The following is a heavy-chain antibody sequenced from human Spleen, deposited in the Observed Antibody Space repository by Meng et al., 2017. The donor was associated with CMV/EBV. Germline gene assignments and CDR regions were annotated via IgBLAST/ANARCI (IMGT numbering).Heavy chain of an antibody. J-gene: IGHJ4*02. D-gene: IGHD3-22*01. V-gene: IGHV4-34*01. CDR1: GGSFSGYY. Sequence: TETLCLTCAVFGGSFSGYYWSWIRQPPGKGLEWIGEINHSGSTNYNPSLKSRVTISVDTSKTQFSLELSSVTAADTAVYYCASKYYDSSGYYYLWGQGTLVTVSS. CDR2: INHSGST. CDR3: ASKYYDSSGYYYL.